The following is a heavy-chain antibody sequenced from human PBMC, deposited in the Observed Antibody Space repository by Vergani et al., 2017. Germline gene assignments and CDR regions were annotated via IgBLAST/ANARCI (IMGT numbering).Heavy chain of an antibody. CDR3: ARSIGYCAGATCRAYYFDH. D-gene: IGHD2-21*01. CDR2: LNPTTGHT. V-gene: IGHV1-46*02. Sequence: VQLVQSGAEVRKPGASVTVSCTASGYIFKNYYIHWLRQAPGQAFEWMGILNPTTGHTTSAQKFMGRVDTTRDPSTDTSTRTVQMTLSSLRSEDTAVYYCARSIGYCAGATCRAYYFDHWGQGTRVIVSS. CDR1: GYIFKNYY. J-gene: IGHJ5*02.